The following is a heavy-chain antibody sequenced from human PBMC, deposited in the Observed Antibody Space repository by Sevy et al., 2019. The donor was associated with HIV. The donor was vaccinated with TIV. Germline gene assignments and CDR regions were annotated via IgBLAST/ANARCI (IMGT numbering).Heavy chain of an antibody. CDR1: GFTFSSYW. D-gene: IGHD3-22*01. J-gene: IGHJ6*02. V-gene: IGHV3-7*03. CDR2: IKKDGSEK. CDR3: ARDTYYYDSSGYLDGMDV. Sequence: GGSLRLSCAASGFTFSSYWMSWVRQAPGKGLEWVANIKKDGSEKYYVDSVKGRFTISRDNAKNSLYLQMNSLRAEDTAVNYWARDTYYYDSSGYLDGMDVWGQGTTVTVSS.